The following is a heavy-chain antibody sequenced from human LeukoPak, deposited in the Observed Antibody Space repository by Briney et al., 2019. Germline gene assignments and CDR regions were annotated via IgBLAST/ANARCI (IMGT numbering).Heavy chain of an antibody. V-gene: IGHV3-23*01. Sequence: GGSLRLSGVGSGFTFTSYTMRWVRQAPGKGLEWVSTINVNGDKTYYADSVKGRFAISRDNSKNTIFLQMDSLRAEDSALYYCTIDSYAANAYWRQGNLVTVSS. CDR2: INVNGDKT. D-gene: IGHD3-16*01. CDR1: GFTFTSYT. J-gene: IGHJ4*02. CDR3: TIDSYAANAY.